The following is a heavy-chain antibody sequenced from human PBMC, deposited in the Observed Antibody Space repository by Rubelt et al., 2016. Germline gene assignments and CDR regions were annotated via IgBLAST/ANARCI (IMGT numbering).Heavy chain of an antibody. V-gene: IGHV3-23*04. CDR1: GFTFSSYG. CDR2: ISGSGGST. D-gene: IGHD6-6*01. Sequence: VQLVESGGGVVQPGRSLRLSCAASGFTFSSYGMHWVRQAPGKGLEWVSAISGSGGSTYYADSVKGRLTNSRDNSENTLYLQMNSLRAEDTAVYYWAKGIGYSSSSPVFDYWGQGTLVTVSS. CDR3: AKGIGYSSSSPVFDY. J-gene: IGHJ4*02.